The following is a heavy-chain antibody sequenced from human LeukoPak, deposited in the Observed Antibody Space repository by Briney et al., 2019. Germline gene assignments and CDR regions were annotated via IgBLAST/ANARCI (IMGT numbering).Heavy chain of an antibody. J-gene: IGHJ4*02. D-gene: IGHD5-18*01. Sequence: PGGSLRLSCAASGFTFSSYSMNWVRQAPGKGLEWVSSISSSSSYIYYADSVKGRFTISRDNVKNSLYLQMNSLRAEDTAVYYCARAGGGYSYADYWGQGTLVTVSS. CDR2: ISSSSSYI. CDR3: ARAGGGYSYADY. CDR1: GFTFSSYS. V-gene: IGHV3-21*01.